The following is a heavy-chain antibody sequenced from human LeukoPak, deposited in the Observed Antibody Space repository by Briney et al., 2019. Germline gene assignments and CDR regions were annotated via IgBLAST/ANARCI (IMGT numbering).Heavy chain of an antibody. D-gene: IGHD4-17*01. CDR2: IFYSGST. V-gene: IGHV4-59*02. CDR3: ARGPDYGDHQRPDYYYFGMDV. J-gene: IGHJ6*04. CDR1: GDSVSNYY. Sequence: SETLSLTCTVSGDSVSNYYWTWIQQPPGKGLEWIGYIFYSGSTNFNPSLKSRVTMSVDTSKNQFSLKLSSVTAADTAVYHCARGPDYGDHQRPDYYYFGMDVWGKGTTVTVSS.